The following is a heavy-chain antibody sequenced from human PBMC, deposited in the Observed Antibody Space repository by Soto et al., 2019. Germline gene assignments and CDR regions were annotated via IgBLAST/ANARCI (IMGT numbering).Heavy chain of an antibody. CDR2: IIPILGIA. CDR1: GGTFSSYT. CDR3: AGIVVVVAAKTYDSSEFDAFDI. D-gene: IGHD2-15*01. J-gene: IGHJ3*02. V-gene: IGHV1-69*02. Sequence: QVQLVQSGAEVKKPGSSVKVSCKASGGTFSSYTISWVRQAPGQGLEWMGRIIPILGIANYAQKFQGRVTITADKSTSTAYMELSSLRSEDTAVYYCAGIVVVVAAKTYDSSEFDAFDIWGQGTMVTVSS.